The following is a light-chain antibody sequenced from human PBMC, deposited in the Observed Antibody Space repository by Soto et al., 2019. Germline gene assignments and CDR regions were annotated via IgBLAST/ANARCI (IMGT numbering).Light chain of an antibody. V-gene: IGKV3-15*01. Sequence: EIVMTQSPGTLSVSPGERATLSCRASQSIRSNLAWYQQKPGQTPRLLIYVASTRATGIPARFTGSGSGTDFTLTIDGLEPEDFVVYYCQQYGYSPITFGQGTRLEIK. J-gene: IGKJ5*01. CDR1: QSIRSN. CDR2: VAS. CDR3: QQYGYSPIT.